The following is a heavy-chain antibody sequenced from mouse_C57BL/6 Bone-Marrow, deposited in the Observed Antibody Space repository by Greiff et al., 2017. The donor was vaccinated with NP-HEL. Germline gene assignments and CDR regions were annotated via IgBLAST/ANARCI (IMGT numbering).Heavy chain of an antibody. V-gene: IGHV1-85*01. CDR2: IYPRDGST. D-gene: IGHD1-1*01. Sequence: QVQLQQSGPELVKPGASVKLSCKASGYTFTSYDINWVKQRPGQGLEWIGWIYPRDGSTTYNEKFKGKATLTVDTSSSTAYMELHSLTSEDSAVYFCARWDYYGSSLLFAYWGQGTLVTVSA. J-gene: IGHJ3*01. CDR1: GYTFTSYD. CDR3: ARWDYYGSSLLFAY.